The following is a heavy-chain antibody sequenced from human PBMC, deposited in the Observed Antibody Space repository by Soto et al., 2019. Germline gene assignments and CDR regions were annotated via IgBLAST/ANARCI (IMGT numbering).Heavy chain of an antibody. CDR1: GFTFSGHG. CDR2: LSGSDGST. J-gene: IGHJ4*02. V-gene: IGHV3-23*01. Sequence: EVQVLDSGGGLVQPGGSLGLSCAASGFTFSGHGLNWVRQSPGKGLEWVSGLSGSDGSTKYADSVKGRFTISGDSSKNTLHLQMNSLRVEDTAIYYCAIGSFGQGWGYWGPGIPVTVSS. D-gene: IGHD1-26*01. CDR3: AIGSFGQGWGY.